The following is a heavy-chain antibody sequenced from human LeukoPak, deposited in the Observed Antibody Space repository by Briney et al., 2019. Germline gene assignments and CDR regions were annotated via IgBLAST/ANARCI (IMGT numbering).Heavy chain of an antibody. Sequence: GGPVRLFCSVCGFTFSSYGMQWVRQAPGKGLGGVAFIRYDGSNQYSADSVKGRFTISRDNSKNTLYLQMSSLRAEDTAVYYCAKSLTLGATDYFDYWGQGTLVTVSS. CDR1: GFTFSSYG. J-gene: IGHJ4*02. CDR2: IRYDGSNQ. V-gene: IGHV3-30*02. CDR3: AKSLTLGATDYFDY. D-gene: IGHD1-26*01.